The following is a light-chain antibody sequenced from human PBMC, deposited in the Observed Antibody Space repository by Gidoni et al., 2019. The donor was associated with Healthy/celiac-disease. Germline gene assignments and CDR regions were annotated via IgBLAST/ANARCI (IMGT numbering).Light chain of an antibody. CDR1: QGISSY. V-gene: IGKV1-9*01. J-gene: IGKJ5*01. Sequence: DIQLTQSPSFLSASVGDRVTITCRASQGISSYLAWYQPKPGKDPKLLIYAASTLQSGVPSRFSGSGSGTEFTLTISSLQPEDFATYYCQQLNSYPPAFXXXTRLEIK. CDR3: QQLNSYPPA. CDR2: AAS.